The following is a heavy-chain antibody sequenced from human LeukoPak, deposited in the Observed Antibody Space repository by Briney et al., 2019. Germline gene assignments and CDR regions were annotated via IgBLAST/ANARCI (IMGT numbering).Heavy chain of an antibody. Sequence: SVKVSCKASGFTFTSSAMQWVRQARGQRLEWIGWIVVGSGNTNYAQKFQERVTITRDMSTSTPHMELSSLRAEDTAVYYCGGDSQWGYGDPPGGLDALDMWRQETVVSVSS. D-gene: IGHD4-17*01. CDR2: IVVGSGNT. CDR1: GFTFTSSA. J-gene: IGHJ3*02. CDR3: GGDSQWGYGDPPGGLDALDM. V-gene: IGHV1-58*02.